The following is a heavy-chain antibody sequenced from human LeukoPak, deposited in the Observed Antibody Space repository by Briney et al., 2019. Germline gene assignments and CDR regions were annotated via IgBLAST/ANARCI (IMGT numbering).Heavy chain of an antibody. V-gene: IGHV4-30-4*08. D-gene: IGHD3-22*01. Sequence: PSETLSLTCTVSGGSISSGGYYWSWIRQHPGKGLEWIGYIYYSGSTYYNPSLKSRVTISVDTSKNQFSLKLSSVTAADTAVYYCARGRGSGLYYYDSSGYLLDYWGQGTLVTVSS. J-gene: IGHJ4*02. CDR3: ARGRGSGLYYYDSSGYLLDY. CDR1: GGSISSGGYY. CDR2: IYYSGST.